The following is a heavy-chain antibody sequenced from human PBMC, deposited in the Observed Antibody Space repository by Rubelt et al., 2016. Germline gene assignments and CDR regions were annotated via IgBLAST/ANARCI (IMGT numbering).Heavy chain of an antibody. D-gene: IGHD6-19*01. V-gene: IGHV1-18*01. CDR3: ARDGDGSGRHYLY. CDR2: ISAYNGVT. CDR1: GYTFNNYG. J-gene: IGHJ1*01. Sequence: QVQVVQSGAEVKKPGASVKVSCKASGYTFNNYGINWVRQAPGQGLEWMGWISAYNGVTNYSHQFQVGITRTTDTSTSTAYMGLRSLGSDDTSVYDCARDGDGSGRHYLYWGQGTLVTVSS.